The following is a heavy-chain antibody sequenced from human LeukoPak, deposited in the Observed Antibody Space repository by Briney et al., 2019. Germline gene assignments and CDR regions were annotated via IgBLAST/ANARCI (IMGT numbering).Heavy chain of an antibody. CDR3: ARSSSILTIPTFDY. CDR1: GGSISNYY. V-gene: IGHV4-59*01. CDR2: IYYSGST. D-gene: IGHD5-24*01. Sequence: SEALSLTCIVSGGSISNYYWSWVRQPPGKGVEWIGDIYYSGSTKYNSSLKSRVTISVQTSNNQLSLKLSSVPAAHTAVYYCARSSSILTIPTFDYWGRGPLVTVSS. J-gene: IGHJ4*02.